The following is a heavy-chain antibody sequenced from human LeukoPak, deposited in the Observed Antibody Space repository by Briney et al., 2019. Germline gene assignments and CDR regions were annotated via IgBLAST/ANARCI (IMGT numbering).Heavy chain of an antibody. Sequence: GGSLRLSCTASGFTFSTYRMTWVRQAPGKGLEWVANIKEDGSQIGYGDAVKGRFTISRDNAKNSLFLQMNRLRADDMAVYYCTRNSGWYRLDYWGQGTLVTVPS. J-gene: IGHJ4*02. CDR2: IKEDGSQI. V-gene: IGHV3-7*01. D-gene: IGHD6-19*01. CDR3: TRNSGWYRLDY. CDR1: GFTFSTYR.